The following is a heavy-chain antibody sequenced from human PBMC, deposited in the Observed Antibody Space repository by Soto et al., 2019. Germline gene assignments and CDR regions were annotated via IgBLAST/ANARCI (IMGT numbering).Heavy chain of an antibody. V-gene: IGHV4-30-2*01. CDR3: ARDCSSTSCYIFGMDV. CDR1: GGSITSGGYS. Sequence: PSETLSLTCAVSGGSITSGGYSWGWIRQPPGQGLEWIGYMYHSGNTYYNPSLKGRVTISLDHSRNQFSLRLNSVTAADTAVYYCARDCSSTSCYIFGMDVWGQGTTVTVSS. D-gene: IGHD2-2*02. CDR2: MYHSGNT. J-gene: IGHJ6*02.